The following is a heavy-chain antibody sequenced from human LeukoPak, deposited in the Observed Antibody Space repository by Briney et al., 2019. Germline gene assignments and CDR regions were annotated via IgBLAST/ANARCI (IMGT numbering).Heavy chain of an antibody. CDR3: AKPAYAGYYYYMDV. D-gene: IGHD3-16*01. Sequence: GGSLRLSCAASGFTVSSNYMSWVRQAPGKGLEWVALISYDGSNKYYADSVKGRFTISRDNSKNTLYLQMNSLRVEDTAVYYCAKPAYAGYYYYMDVWGKGTTVTVSS. CDR2: ISYDGSNK. J-gene: IGHJ6*03. CDR1: GFTVSSNY. V-gene: IGHV3-30*18.